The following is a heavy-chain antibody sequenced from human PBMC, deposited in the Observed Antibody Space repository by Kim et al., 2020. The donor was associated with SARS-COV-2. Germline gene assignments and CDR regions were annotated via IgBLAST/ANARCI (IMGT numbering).Heavy chain of an antibody. D-gene: IGHD7-27*01. V-gene: IGHV1-8*01. Sequence: GYAQKIQGRVTMTRNTSISTAYMELSSRRSEDTVVYYCATDAQALGAVDSWGQGTMVTVSS. J-gene: IGHJ3*02. CDR3: ATDAQALGAVDS.